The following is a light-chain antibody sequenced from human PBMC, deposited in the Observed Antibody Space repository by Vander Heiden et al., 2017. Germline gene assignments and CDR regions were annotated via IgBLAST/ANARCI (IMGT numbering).Light chain of an antibody. CDR2: KAS. V-gene: IGKV1-5*03. J-gene: IGKJ2*01. Sequence: DIQMTQSPSTLSASAGDRVTITCRASQSISIWLAWYQQKPGKAPNRLIYKASSLESGVPSRFSGSGSGTEFTLTISSLQPDDFATYYCQHYNNFPYTFGQGTKLEIK. CDR3: QHYNNFPYT. CDR1: QSISIW.